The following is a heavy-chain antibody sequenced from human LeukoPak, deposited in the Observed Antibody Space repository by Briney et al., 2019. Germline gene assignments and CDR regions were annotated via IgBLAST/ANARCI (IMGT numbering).Heavy chain of an antibody. CDR3: ARGGSSSDDRYFDY. CDR2: IYYSGST. J-gene: IGHJ4*02. CDR1: GGSISSHY. D-gene: IGHD6-13*01. Sequence: SETLSLTCTVSGGSISSHYWSWIRQPPGKGLEWTGYIYYSGSTNYNPSLKSRVTISVDTSKNQFSLKLSSVTAADTAVYYCARGGSSSDDRYFDYWGQGTLVTVSS. V-gene: IGHV4-59*11.